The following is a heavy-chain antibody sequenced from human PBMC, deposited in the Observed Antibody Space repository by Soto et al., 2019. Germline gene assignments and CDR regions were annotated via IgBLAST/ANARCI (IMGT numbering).Heavy chain of an antibody. CDR2: ISAYNGNT. V-gene: IGHV1-18*01. D-gene: IGHD6-13*01. J-gene: IGHJ5*02. CDR3: ARIAAAGTVGWFDP. CDR1: GYTFTSYG. Sequence: ASVKVSCKASGYTFTSYGISWVRQAPGQGLEWMGWISAYNGNTNYAQKLQGRVTMTTDTSTGTAYMELRSLRSDDTAVYYCARIAAAGTVGWFDPWGQGTLVTSPQ.